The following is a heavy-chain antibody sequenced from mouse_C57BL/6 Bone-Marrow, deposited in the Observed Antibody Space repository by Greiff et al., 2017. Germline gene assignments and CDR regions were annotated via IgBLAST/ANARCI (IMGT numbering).Heavy chain of an antibody. Sequence: VQLQQSGAELVKPGASVKLSCKASGYTFTEYTIHWVKQRSGKGLEGIGWFYSGSGSIKYKEKFKDKATLTAAKSSSTVYMELSRLTSEYSAIYFCARPEAGPSGYFDYWGQGTTLTVSS. CDR2: FYSGSGSI. J-gene: IGHJ2*01. V-gene: IGHV1-62-2*01. CDR3: ARPEAGPSGYFDY. CDR1: GYTFTEYT. D-gene: IGHD6-1*01.